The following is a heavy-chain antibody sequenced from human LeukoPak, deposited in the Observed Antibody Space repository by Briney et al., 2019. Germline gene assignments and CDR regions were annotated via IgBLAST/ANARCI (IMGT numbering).Heavy chain of an antibody. CDR3: ARDPQSNYYYCMDV. Sequence: PGGSLRLSCAASGFTFSSYNMNWVRQAPGKGLEWVSSISDYSSYIYYADSVKGRFTISRDNAKNSLFLQMNSLRAEDTAVYYCARDPQSNYYYCMDVWGQGTTVTVSS. J-gene: IGHJ6*02. CDR1: GFTFSSYN. D-gene: IGHD6-6*01. V-gene: IGHV3-21*01. CDR2: ISDYSSYI.